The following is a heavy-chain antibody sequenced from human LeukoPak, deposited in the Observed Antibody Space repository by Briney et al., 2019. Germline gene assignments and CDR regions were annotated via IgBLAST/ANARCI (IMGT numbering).Heavy chain of an antibody. J-gene: IGHJ4*02. Sequence: PSETLSLTCTVSGGSISSGDYYWSWIRQPPGKGLEWIGYIYYSGSTYYNPSLKSRVTISVDTSKNQFSLKLSSVTAADTAVYYCARAGYEYSSSSSDYWGQGILVTVSS. CDR1: GGSISSGDYY. V-gene: IGHV4-30-4*08. CDR2: IYYSGST. CDR3: ARAGYEYSSSSSDY. D-gene: IGHD6-6*01.